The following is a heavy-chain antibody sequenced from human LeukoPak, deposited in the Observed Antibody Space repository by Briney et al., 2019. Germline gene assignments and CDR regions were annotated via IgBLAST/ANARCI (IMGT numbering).Heavy chain of an antibody. D-gene: IGHD6-19*01. V-gene: IGHV3-74*01. CDR2: ITNDGSST. J-gene: IGHJ4*02. CDR3: AREGPWPVYY. CDR1: GFTFSNYW. Sequence: PGGSLRLSCAASGFTFSNYWMHWVRQAPGKGLEWVSRITNDGSSTSYADSVEGRFTVSRDNAKNTLYLQMSSLRVEDTAVYYCAREGPWPVYYWGQGTLVIVSS.